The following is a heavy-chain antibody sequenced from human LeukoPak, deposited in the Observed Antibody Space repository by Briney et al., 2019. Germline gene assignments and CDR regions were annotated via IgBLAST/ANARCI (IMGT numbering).Heavy chain of an antibody. J-gene: IGHJ5*02. V-gene: IGHV1-58*02. D-gene: IGHD3-3*01. CDR2: IVLGAGNT. CDR1: GFTFPNSA. Sequence: SVKVSCKASGFTFPNSAMQWVRQARGQRLERLGWIVLGAGNTVYSHKFHDRVTITRDISTNPAYMELDSLGSEDTAVYYCAAQRGASLHDFWSTRLFDPWGQGTLVTVSS. CDR3: AAQRGASLHDFWSTRLFDP.